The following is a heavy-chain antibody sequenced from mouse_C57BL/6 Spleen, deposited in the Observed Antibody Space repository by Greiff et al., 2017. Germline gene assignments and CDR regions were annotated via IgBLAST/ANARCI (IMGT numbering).Heavy chain of an antibody. CDR1: GFSLTSYG. CDR3: AKGGGSSPYAMDY. Sequence: QVQLQQSGPGLVQPSQSLSITCTVSGFSLTSYGVHWVRQSPGKGLEWLGVIWRGGSTDYNAAFMSRLSITKDNSTSQVFFKMNSLQADDTAIYYCAKGGGSSPYAMDYWGQGTSVTVSS. V-gene: IGHV2-5*01. J-gene: IGHJ4*01. CDR2: IWRGGST. D-gene: IGHD1-1*01.